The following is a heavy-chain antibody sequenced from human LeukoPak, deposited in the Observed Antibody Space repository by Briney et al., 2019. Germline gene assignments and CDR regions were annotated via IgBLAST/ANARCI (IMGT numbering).Heavy chain of an antibody. D-gene: IGHD4-17*01. V-gene: IGHV4-39*01. Sequence: SETLSLTCTVSGGSISSSSYYWGWIRQPPGKGLEWIGSIYYSGSTYYNPSLKSRVTISVDTSKNQFSLKLSSVTAADTAVYYCARVTSRPGAYGDHFDYWGQGTLVTVSS. J-gene: IGHJ4*02. CDR2: IYYSGST. CDR1: GGSISSSSYY. CDR3: ARVTSRPGAYGDHFDY.